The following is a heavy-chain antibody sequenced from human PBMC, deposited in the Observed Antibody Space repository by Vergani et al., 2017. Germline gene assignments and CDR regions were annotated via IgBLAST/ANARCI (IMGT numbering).Heavy chain of an antibody. CDR3: AKVSSDFWSGQGGFDI. D-gene: IGHD3-3*01. CDR1: GFTFSSYG. CDR2: ISYDGSNK. Sequence: QVQLVESGGGVVQPGRSLRLSCAASGFTFSSYGMHWVRQAPGKGLEWVAVISYDGSNKYYADSVKGRFTISRDNSKNTLDLQMNSLRAEDTAVYYCAKVSSDFWSGQGGFDIWGQGTMVTVSS. V-gene: IGHV3-30*18. J-gene: IGHJ3*02.